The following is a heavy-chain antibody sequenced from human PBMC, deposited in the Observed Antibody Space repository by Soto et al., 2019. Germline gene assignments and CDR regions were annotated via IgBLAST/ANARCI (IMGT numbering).Heavy chain of an antibody. J-gene: IGHJ4*02. D-gene: IGHD4-17*01. CDR3: AKDKYGDYSEGIYYFDY. CDR2: ISGSGGST. CDR1: GFTFSSYA. Sequence: PGGSLRLSCAASGFTFSSYAMSWVRQAPGKGLEWVSAISGSGGSTYYADSVKGRFTISRDNSKNTLYLQMNSLRAEDTAVYYCAKDKYGDYSEGIYYFDYWGQGTLVTVSS. V-gene: IGHV3-23*01.